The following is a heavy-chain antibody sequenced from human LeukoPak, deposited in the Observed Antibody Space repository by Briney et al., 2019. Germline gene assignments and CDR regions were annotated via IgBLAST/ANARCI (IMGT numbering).Heavy chain of an antibody. CDR2: IYSGGST. CDR3: ARGSIAAASFDY. V-gene: IGHV3-53*01. CDR1: GFTVSSNY. Sequence: GGSLRLSCAASGFTVSSNYMSWVRQAPGKGLEWVSVIYSGGSTYYADSVKGRFTISRDNSKNTLYLQMNSLRAEDTAVYYCARGSIAAASFDYWGQGTLVTVSS. D-gene: IGHD6-13*01. J-gene: IGHJ4*02.